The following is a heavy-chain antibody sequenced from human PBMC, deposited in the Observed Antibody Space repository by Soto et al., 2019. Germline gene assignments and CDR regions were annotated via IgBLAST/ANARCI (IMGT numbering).Heavy chain of an antibody. CDR1: GFTFSSYE. Sequence: EVQLVESGGGLVQSGGSLRLSCAASGFTFSSYEMNWVRQAPGKGLEWVSYISSSGATIYYTDSVRGRFTVSRDNAKNSLYLQMNSLRAEDTAVYYCARDVLGASNYNHWGQGTLVTVSS. CDR2: ISSSGATI. V-gene: IGHV3-48*03. D-gene: IGHD4-4*01. J-gene: IGHJ5*02. CDR3: ARDVLGASNYNH.